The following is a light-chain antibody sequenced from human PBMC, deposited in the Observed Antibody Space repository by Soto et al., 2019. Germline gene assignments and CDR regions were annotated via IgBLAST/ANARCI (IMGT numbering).Light chain of an antibody. Sequence: ALTQPASVSGSPGQSITISCTGTSSDVGSYNLVSWYQQHPGKAPKLMIYEGSKRPSGVSNRFSGSKSGNTASLTISGLQAEDEADYYCCSYAGSSTFFYVFGTGTKLTVL. CDR2: EGS. J-gene: IGLJ1*01. V-gene: IGLV2-23*03. CDR1: SSDVGSYNL. CDR3: CSYAGSSTFFYV.